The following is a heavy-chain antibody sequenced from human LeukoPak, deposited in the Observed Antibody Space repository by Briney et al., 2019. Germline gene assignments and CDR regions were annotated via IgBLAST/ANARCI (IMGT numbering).Heavy chain of an antibody. V-gene: IGHV3-7*03. J-gene: IGHJ4*02. CDR3: ARHLEYSSSSGDY. CDR2: IKQDGSEM. D-gene: IGHD6-6*01. CDR1: GFTFSGYW. Sequence: GGSLRLSCAASGFTFSGYWMSWVRQAPGKGLEWVANIKQDGSEMYYLDSVKGRFIISRDNAKNSLYLQMNSLRAEDTAMYYCARHLEYSSSSGDYWGQGTLVTVSS.